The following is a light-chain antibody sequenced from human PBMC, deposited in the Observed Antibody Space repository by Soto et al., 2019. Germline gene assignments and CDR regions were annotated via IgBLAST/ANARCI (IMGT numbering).Light chain of an antibody. CDR3: TSYTSGSTYV. V-gene: IGLV2-14*03. J-gene: IGLJ1*01. Sequence: QSALTQPASVSGSPGQSITISCTGTSSDVGGYKYVSWYQQHPGKAPKLMIYDVSNRPSGVSDRFSGSKSGNTASLTISGLQAEDEADYYCTSYTSGSTYVFGTGTKLTVL. CDR2: DVS. CDR1: SSDVGGYKY.